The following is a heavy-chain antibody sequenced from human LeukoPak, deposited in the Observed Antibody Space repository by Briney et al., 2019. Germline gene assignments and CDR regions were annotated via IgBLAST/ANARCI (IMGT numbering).Heavy chain of an antibody. J-gene: IGHJ4*02. CDR2: IYYSGST. D-gene: IGHD6-19*01. Sequence: PSQTLSLTCTVSGGSISSGDYYWSWIRQPPGKGLEWIGYIYYSGSTYYNPSLKSRVTISVDTSKNQFSLKLSSVTAADTAVYYCARRGIAVAGAFDYWGQGTLVTVSS. V-gene: IGHV4-30-4*08. CDR1: GGSISSGDYY. CDR3: ARRGIAVAGAFDY.